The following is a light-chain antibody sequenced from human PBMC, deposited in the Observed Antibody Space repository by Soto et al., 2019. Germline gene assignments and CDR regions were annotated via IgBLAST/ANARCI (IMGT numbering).Light chain of an antibody. CDR3: SSYAGRTLYV. CDR2: EVT. V-gene: IGLV2-8*01. Sequence: QSVLTQPPSASGSPGQSVTISCTGTSSDVGGYDYVSWHQQRPGKAPKLLIHEVTKRPSGVPDRFSGSKSGNTASLTVSGLQAEDEADYYCSSYAGRTLYVFGTGTKGTVL. J-gene: IGLJ1*01. CDR1: SSDVGGYDY.